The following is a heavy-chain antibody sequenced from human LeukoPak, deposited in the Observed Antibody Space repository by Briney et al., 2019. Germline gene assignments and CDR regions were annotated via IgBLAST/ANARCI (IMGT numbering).Heavy chain of an antibody. V-gene: IGHV3-48*01. CDR2: ISTSGSSA. CDR1: GFTFSSYS. D-gene: IGHD3-10*01. Sequence: PGGSLRLSCAASGFTFSSYSMNWVRQAPGKGLERVAYISTSGSSAYYTDSVQGRFTISRDNAKNSLYLQMNTLRAEDTAVYYCARDKGDYYYYYMDVWGKGTTVTVSS. J-gene: IGHJ6*03. CDR3: ARDKGDYYYYYMDV.